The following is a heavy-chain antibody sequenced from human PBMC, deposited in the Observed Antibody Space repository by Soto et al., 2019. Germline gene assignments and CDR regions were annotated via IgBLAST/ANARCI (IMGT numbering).Heavy chain of an antibody. CDR3: ARGTRVGWNTNWFDP. Sequence: EVQLVESGGGLVQPGESLRLSCAASEFIFNNYWMAWVRQAPEKGLEWVASIKPDGSDKYYLDSVKGRFTISRDNAKNSVYLQMDGLRADDTAVYLCARGTRVGWNTNWFDPWGQGTLITVSS. V-gene: IGHV3-7*01. D-gene: IGHD1-1*01. CDR1: EFIFNNYW. J-gene: IGHJ5*02. CDR2: IKPDGSDK.